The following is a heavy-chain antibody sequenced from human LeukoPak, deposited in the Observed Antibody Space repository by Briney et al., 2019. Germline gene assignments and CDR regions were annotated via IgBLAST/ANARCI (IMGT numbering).Heavy chain of an antibody. CDR3: ARGAIAVAGNWFDP. D-gene: IGHD6-19*01. J-gene: IGHJ5*02. Sequence: SETLSLTCTVSGGSISSYYWSWIGQPPGKGLEWIGYIYYSGSTNYNPSLKSRVTISVDTSKNQFSLKLSSVTAADTAVYYCARGAIAVAGNWFDPWGQGTLVTVSS. V-gene: IGHV4-59*01. CDR1: GGSISSYY. CDR2: IYYSGST.